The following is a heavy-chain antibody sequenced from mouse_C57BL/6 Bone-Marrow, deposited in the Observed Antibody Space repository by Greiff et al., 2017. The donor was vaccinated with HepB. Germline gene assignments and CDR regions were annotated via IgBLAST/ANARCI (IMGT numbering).Heavy chain of an antibody. D-gene: IGHD4-1*01. V-gene: IGHV10-1*01. J-gene: IGHJ3*01. CDR1: GFSFNTYA. CDR2: IRSKSNNYAT. CDR3: VRPLGGWFAY. Sequence: AQLKESGGGLVQPKGSLKLSCAASGFSFNTYAMNWVRQAPGKGLEWVARIRSKSNNYATYYADSVKDRFTISRDDSESMLYLQMNNLKTEDTAMYYCVRPLGGWFAYWGQGTLVTVSA.